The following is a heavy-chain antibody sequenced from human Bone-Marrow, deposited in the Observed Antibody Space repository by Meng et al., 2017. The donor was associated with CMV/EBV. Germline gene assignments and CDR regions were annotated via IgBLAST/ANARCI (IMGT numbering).Heavy chain of an antibody. CDR2: IYPGDSDT. D-gene: IGHD6-13*01. V-gene: IGHV5-51*01. CDR1: GYSFTSYW. Sequence: GESLKISCKGSGYSFTSYWIGWVRQMPGKGLEWMGIIYPGDSDTRYSPSFQGQVTISADKSISTAYLQWSSLKASDTAMYYCASNGAGSSWYYGMDVWGQRTTVTVSS. CDR3: ASNGAGSSWYYGMDV. J-gene: IGHJ6*02.